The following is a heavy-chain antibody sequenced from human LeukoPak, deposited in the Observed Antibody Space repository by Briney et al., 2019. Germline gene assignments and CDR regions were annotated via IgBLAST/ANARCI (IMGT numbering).Heavy chain of an antibody. Sequence: GGSLRLSCAASGFTFSTSWMHWVRQAPGKGLVWVSRINPDGSSTDYADSVKGRFTISRDNSKNTLYLQMNSLRAEDTAVYYCAKGEFYDSSGYYLGAFDIWGQGTMVTVSS. V-gene: IGHV3-74*01. J-gene: IGHJ3*02. CDR2: INPDGSST. CDR3: AKGEFYDSSGYYLGAFDI. CDR1: GFTFSTSW. D-gene: IGHD3-22*01.